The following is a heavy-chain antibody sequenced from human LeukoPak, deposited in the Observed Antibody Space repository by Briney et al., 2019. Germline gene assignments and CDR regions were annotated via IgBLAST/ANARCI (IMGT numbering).Heavy chain of an antibody. CDR3: ASELGYCSSTSCHQNAFDI. CDR1: GGSISSYY. V-gene: IGHV4-59*01. CDR2: IYYSGST. J-gene: IGHJ3*02. D-gene: IGHD2-2*01. Sequence: SETLSLTCTVSGGSISSYYWSWIRQPPGKGLEWIGYIYYSGSTNYNPSLKSRVTISVDTSKNQFSLKLSSVTAADTAVYYCASELGYCSSTSCHQNAFDIWGQGTMVTVSS.